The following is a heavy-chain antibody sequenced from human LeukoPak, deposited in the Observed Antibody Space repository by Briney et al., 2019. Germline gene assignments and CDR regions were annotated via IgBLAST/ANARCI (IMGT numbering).Heavy chain of an antibody. D-gene: IGHD6-13*01. CDR3: ATSSWYDFVGYFDY. CDR1: GFTFSSYA. J-gene: IGHJ4*02. CDR2: ISYDGSNK. V-gene: IGHV3-30-3*01. Sequence: GRSLRLSCAASGFTFSSYAMHWVRQAPGKGLEWVAVISYDGSNKYYADSVEGRLTISRDNSKNTLYLQMNSLRAEDTAVYYCATSSWYDFVGYFDYWGQGTLVTVSS.